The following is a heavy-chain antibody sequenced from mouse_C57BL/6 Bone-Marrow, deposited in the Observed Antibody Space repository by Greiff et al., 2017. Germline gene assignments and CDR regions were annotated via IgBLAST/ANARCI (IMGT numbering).Heavy chain of an antibody. V-gene: IGHV1-69*01. CDR3: ARAGSQAPYYFDY. J-gene: IGHJ2*01. CDR1: GYTFTSYW. D-gene: IGHD3-2*02. Sequence: QVQLQQPGAELVMPGASVKLSCKASGYTFTSYWMHWVKQRPGQGLEWIGEIDPADSYTNYTQKFKGKSTLTVDKSSSTAYMQLSSLTSEDYAVYYCARAGSQAPYYFDYWGQGTTLTVSA. CDR2: IDPADSYT.